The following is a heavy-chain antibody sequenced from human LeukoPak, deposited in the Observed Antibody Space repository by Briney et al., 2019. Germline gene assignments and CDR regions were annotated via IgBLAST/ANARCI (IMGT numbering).Heavy chain of an antibody. V-gene: IGHV3-30*18. D-gene: IGHD2-15*01. CDR3: AKDLSVVAVALDY. CDR2: ISYDGSNK. Sequence: PGGSLRLSCAASGFTLSSYGMHWVRQAPGKGLEWVAVISYDGSNKYYADSVKGRFIISRDNSKNTLYLQMNSLRAEDTAVYYCAKDLSVVAVALDYWGQGTLVTVSS. J-gene: IGHJ4*02. CDR1: GFTLSSYG.